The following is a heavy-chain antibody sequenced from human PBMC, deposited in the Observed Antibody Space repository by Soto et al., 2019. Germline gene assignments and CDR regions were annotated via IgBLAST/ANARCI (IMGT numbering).Heavy chain of an antibody. D-gene: IGHD2-8*01. CDR3: AADATAWQQMVPSDY. Sequence: ASVKVSCKASGFTFTSSAFQWVRQARGQRLEWIGWIAVGSGYTNYAQRFQDRVTLTRDMSTATTYMELSRLTSEDTAIYYCAADATAWQQMVPSDYWGQGALVTVSS. CDR1: GFTFTSSA. V-gene: IGHV1-58*01. CDR2: IAVGSGYT. J-gene: IGHJ4*02.